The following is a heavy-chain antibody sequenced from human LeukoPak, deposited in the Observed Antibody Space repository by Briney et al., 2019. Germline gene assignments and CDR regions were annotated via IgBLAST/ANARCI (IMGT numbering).Heavy chain of an antibody. Sequence: GGSLRLSCAASGLTVSSYYMSWVRQAPGKGLEWVSVIYRGDIIYYADSVRGRFTISRDTSKNTLDLQMSSLRAEDTAVYYCARLLGRYFFDYWGQGTLVTVSS. CDR2: IYRGDII. CDR3: ARLLGRYFFDY. CDR1: GLTVSSYY. J-gene: IGHJ4*02. V-gene: IGHV3-53*01. D-gene: IGHD1-26*01.